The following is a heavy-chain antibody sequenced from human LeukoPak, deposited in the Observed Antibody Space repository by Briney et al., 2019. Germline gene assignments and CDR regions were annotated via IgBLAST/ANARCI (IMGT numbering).Heavy chain of an antibody. D-gene: IGHD1-1*01. CDR1: GFTFSSYA. CDR2: ISGSGGST. J-gene: IGHJ4*02. CDR3: AKDSLDSRYFDY. Sequence: PGGSLRLSCAASGFTFSSYAMSWVRQAPGKGLEWVSAISGSGGSTYYADSVKGRFTISRNNSKNTLYLQTNSLRAEDTAVYYCAKDSLDSRYFDYWGQGTLVTVSS. V-gene: IGHV3-23*01.